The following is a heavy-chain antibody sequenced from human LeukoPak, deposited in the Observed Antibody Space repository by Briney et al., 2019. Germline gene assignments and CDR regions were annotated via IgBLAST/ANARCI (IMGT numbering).Heavy chain of an antibody. CDR3: ARDRGYYDSSGYYYYYYMDV. J-gene: IGHJ6*03. V-gene: IGHV3-11*01. CDR2: ISSSGSTI. D-gene: IGHD3-22*01. Sequence: PGGSLRLSCAASGFTFSDYYMSWIRQAPGKGLEWVSYISSSGSTIYYADSVKGRFTISRDNAKNSLYLQMNSLRAEDTALYHCARDRGYYDSSGYYYYYYMDVWGKGTTVTVSS. CDR1: GFTFSDYY.